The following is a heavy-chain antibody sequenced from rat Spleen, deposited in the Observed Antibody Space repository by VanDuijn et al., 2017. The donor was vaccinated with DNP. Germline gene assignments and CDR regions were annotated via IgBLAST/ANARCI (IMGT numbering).Heavy chain of an antibody. D-gene: IGHD1-12*02. J-gene: IGHJ2*01. Sequence: EVQLVESGGGLVQPGNSLKLSCAVSRITFSDHNMAWVRQAPKKGLEWVAFISTGGSDIYYSDSVKGRFSISRDNAKSTLYLQMNSLRSEDTATYFCTSNPDGRTAAPFDYWGQGVMVTVSS. CDR2: ISTGGSDI. V-gene: IGHV5S23*01. CDR3: TSNPDGRTAAPFDY. CDR1: RITFSDHN.